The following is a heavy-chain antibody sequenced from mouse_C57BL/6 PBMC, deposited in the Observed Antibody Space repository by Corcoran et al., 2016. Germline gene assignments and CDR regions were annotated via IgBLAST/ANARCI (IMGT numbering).Heavy chain of an antibody. CDR1: GYTFTTYG. V-gene: IGHV9-3*01. CDR2: INTYSGVP. CDR3: ARDSNWYFAV. Sequence: QIQLVQSGPELKKPGETVKISCKASGYTFTTYGMSWVKQAPGKGLKWMGWINTYSGVPTYADDFKGRFAFSMETSASTSYLKINNLKNEETATYFCARDSNWYFAVWGTGTTVTVSS. J-gene: IGHJ1*03. D-gene: IGHD2-5*01.